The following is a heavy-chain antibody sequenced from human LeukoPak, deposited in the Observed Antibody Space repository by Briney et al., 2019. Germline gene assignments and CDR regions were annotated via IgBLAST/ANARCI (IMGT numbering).Heavy chain of an antibody. D-gene: IGHD3-22*01. Sequence: GGSLRLSCATSGFTFSSFAMSWVRQAPGKGLEWVSGVSGSSGSTYYADSVKGRLTISRDNSKNTLYLQMNSLRAEDTAVYYCAKVISFYYDSSGHFYFDYWGQGALVTVSS. V-gene: IGHV3-23*01. CDR3: AKVISFYYDSSGHFYFDY. CDR2: VSGSSGST. J-gene: IGHJ4*02. CDR1: GFTFSSFA.